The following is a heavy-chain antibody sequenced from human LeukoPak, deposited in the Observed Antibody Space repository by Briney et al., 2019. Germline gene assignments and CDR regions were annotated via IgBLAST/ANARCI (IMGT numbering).Heavy chain of an antibody. Sequence: GGSLRLSCAASGFTVSSNYMSWVRQAPGKGLEWVSVTYTGGTTYYADSVKGRFTISRDDSRNTLSLQMNSLRPEDTAVYYCARDPQGGFPDFFDFWGQGTLVTVSS. J-gene: IGHJ4*02. D-gene: IGHD3-16*01. V-gene: IGHV3-53*05. CDR2: TYTGGTT. CDR3: ARDPQGGFPDFFDF. CDR1: GFTVSSNY.